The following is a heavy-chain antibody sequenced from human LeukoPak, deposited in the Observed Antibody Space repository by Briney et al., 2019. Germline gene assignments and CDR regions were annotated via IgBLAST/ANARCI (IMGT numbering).Heavy chain of an antibody. CDR2: IYNRGTT. V-gene: IGHV4-30-4*01. CDR1: GGSISSGDYC. Sequence: SETLSLTCTVSGGSISSGDYCWSWIRQPPGQGLEWIGTIYNRGTTFYNPSLKSRVSISVDTSKNQFSLKLSSVTAADTAVYSCARAPSPLYCAGTSCYRGGWFDPWGQGTLVTVSS. D-gene: IGHD2-2*01. CDR3: ARAPSPLYCAGTSCYRGGWFDP. J-gene: IGHJ5*02.